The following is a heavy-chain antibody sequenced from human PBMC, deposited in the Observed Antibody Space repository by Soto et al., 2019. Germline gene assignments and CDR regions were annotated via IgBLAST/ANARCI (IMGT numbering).Heavy chain of an antibody. D-gene: IGHD2-21*02. CDR2: ISGSGGST. CDR1: GFTFSSYA. CDR3: AKDAILAYCGGDCYPDY. J-gene: IGHJ4*02. V-gene: IGHV3-23*01. Sequence: GGSLRLSSAASGFTFSSYAMSWVRQAPGKGLEWVSAISGSGGSTYYADSVKGRFTISRDNSKNTLYLQMNSLRAEDTAVYYCAKDAILAYCGGDCYPDYWGQGTLVTVSS.